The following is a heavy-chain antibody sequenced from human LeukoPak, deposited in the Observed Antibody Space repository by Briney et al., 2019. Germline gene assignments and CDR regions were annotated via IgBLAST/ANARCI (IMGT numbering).Heavy chain of an antibody. J-gene: IGHJ4*02. D-gene: IGHD4-23*01. V-gene: IGHV3-9*01. CDR3: ARTYGGPFDY. CDR2: ISWNSGSI. Sequence: GRSLRLSCAASGFTFDDYAMHWVRQAPGKGLEWVSGISWNSGSIGYADSVKGRFTISRDNAKNSLYLQMNSLRAEDTAVYYCARTYGGPFDYWGQGTLVTVSS. CDR1: GFTFDDYA.